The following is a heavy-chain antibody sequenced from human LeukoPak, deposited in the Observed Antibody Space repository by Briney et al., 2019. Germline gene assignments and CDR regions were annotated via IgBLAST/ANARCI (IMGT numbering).Heavy chain of an antibody. V-gene: IGHV3-7*01. J-gene: IGHJ5*02. Sequence: GGSLRLSCAASGFTFSSHAMRWVRQAPGKGVEWVANINQDGGDKYCVDSVKGRFNISRDNAKDSLHLQMDSLRAEDTAVYYCARVGSVDLKWFNPWGQGKMVTVSS. CDR2: INQDGGDK. CDR3: ARVGSVDLKWFNP. D-gene: IGHD3-3*01. CDR1: GFTFSSHA.